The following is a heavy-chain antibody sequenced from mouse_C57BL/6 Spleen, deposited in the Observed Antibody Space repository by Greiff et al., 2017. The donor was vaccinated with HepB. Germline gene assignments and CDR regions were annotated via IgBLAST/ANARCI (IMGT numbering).Heavy chain of an antibody. Sequence: VQLQQPGAELVKPGASVKLSCKASGYTFTSYWMQWVKQRPGQGLEWIGEIDPSDSYTNYNQKFKGKATLTVDTSSSTAYMQLSSLTSEDSAVYYCARLYGSSPHWYFDVWGTGTTVTVSS. J-gene: IGHJ1*03. CDR1: GYTFTSYW. CDR2: IDPSDSYT. V-gene: IGHV1-50*01. D-gene: IGHD1-1*01. CDR3: ARLYGSSPHWYFDV.